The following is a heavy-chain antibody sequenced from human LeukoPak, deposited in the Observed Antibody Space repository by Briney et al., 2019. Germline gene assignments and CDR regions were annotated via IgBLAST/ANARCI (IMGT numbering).Heavy chain of an antibody. CDR3: ARDRASGMDF. J-gene: IGHJ4*02. CDR1: GYSVNSGAHY. Sequence: SQTLSLTCTVSGYSVNSGAHYWSWIRQYPGKGLEWIGQIFFTGRTDYNPSLKSRLTISIGTSKNQFSMELSSVSVADTATYFCARDRASGMDFWGQGTRVTVSS. D-gene: IGHD3-10*01. CDR2: IFFTGRT. V-gene: IGHV4-31*03.